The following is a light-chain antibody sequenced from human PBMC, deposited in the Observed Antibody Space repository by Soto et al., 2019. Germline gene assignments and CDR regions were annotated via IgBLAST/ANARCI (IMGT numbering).Light chain of an antibody. Sequence: DVQMTQSPSTLSASVGDTVTITCRASQTINSWLAWYQHRPGKGPKLLIYKTSTVEGGVPLRFSGSGSGTEFTLTISSLQPADSATYYCQQYNTYPMTFVQGTK. V-gene: IGKV1-5*03. CDR2: KTS. CDR3: QQYNTYPMT. CDR1: QTINSW. J-gene: IGKJ1*01.